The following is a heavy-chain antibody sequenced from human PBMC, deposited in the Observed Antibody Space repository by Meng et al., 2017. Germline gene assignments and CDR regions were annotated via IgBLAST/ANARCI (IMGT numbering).Heavy chain of an antibody. J-gene: IGHJ4*02. V-gene: IGHV4-59*01. Sequence: GSLRLSCTVSGGSISSYHWSWIRQPPGKGLEWIGYIYYSGSTNYNPSLKSRVTISVDTSKDQFSLKLSSVTAADTAVYYCAMGGIVDYYFDYWGQGTLVTVSS. CDR2: IYYSGST. D-gene: IGHD1-26*01. CDR3: AMGGIVDYYFDY. CDR1: GGSISSYH.